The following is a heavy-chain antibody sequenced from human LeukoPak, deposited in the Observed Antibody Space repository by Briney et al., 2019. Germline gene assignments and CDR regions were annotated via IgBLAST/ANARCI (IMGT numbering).Heavy chain of an antibody. Sequence: ASVEVSCKVSGYTLTELSMHWVRQAPGKGLEWMGGFDPEDGETIYAQKFQGRVTMTEDTSTDTAYIELSSLKSEDTAVYYCTTVEKKPLVRHDWFGPLGQGTLVTVSS. J-gene: IGHJ5*02. V-gene: IGHV1-24*01. CDR2: FDPEDGET. CDR3: TTVEKKPLVRHDWFGP. D-gene: IGHD2-8*01. CDR1: GYTLTELS.